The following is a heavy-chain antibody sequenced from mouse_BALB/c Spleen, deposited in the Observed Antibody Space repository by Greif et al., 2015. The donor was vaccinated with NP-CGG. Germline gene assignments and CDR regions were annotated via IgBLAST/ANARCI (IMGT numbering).Heavy chain of an antibody. CDR1: GDSITSGY. D-gene: IGHD2-14*01. J-gene: IGHJ3*01. CDR3: ARYYRYERGFAY. V-gene: IGHV3-8*02. CDR2: ISYSGST. Sequence: EVKLMESGPSLVKPSQTLSLTCSVTGDSITSGYWNWIRKFPGNKLEYMGYISYSGSTYYNPSLKSRISITRDTSKNQYYLQLNSVTTEDTATYYCARYYRYERGFAYWGQGTLVTVSA.